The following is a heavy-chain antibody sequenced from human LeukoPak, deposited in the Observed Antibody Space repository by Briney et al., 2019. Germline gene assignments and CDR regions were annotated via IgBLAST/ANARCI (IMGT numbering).Heavy chain of an antibody. V-gene: IGHV1-2*02. D-gene: IGHD6-13*01. CDR1: GYTFTGYY. CDR3: ARPNEIIGIAAAGRYFDY. J-gene: IGHJ4*02. CDR2: INPNSGGT. Sequence: GASVKVSCKASGYTFTGYYMHWVRQAPGQGLEWMGWINPNSGGTNYAQKFQGRVTMTRDTSISTAYMELRSLRSDDTAVYYCARPNEIIGIAAAGRYFDYWGQGTLLTVSS.